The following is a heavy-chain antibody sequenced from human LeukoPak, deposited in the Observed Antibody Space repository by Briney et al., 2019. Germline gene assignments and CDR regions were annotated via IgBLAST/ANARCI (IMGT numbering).Heavy chain of an antibody. J-gene: IGHJ6*02. Sequence: GGSLRLSCAASGFTFSRYAMSWVRQAPGKGLEWVSAISGSGGSTYYADSVKGRFTISRDNSKNTLYLQMNSLRAQDTAVYYCAKDGGIQGLHSTDYGMDVWGQGTTVTVSS. CDR2: ISGSGGST. CDR1: GFTFSRYA. D-gene: IGHD3-16*01. V-gene: IGHV3-23*01. CDR3: AKDGGIQGLHSTDYGMDV.